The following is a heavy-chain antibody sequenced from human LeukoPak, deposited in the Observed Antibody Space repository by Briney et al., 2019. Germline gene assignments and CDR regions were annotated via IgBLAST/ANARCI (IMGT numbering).Heavy chain of an antibody. CDR2: ISYDGSNK. CDR1: GFTFSSYA. Sequence: GGSLRLSCAASGFTFSSYAMHWVRQAPGKGLEWVAVISYDGSNKYYADSVKGRFTISRDNSKNTLYLQMNSLRAEDTAVYYCARANTAMVRLLSAYWGQGTLVTVSS. CDR3: ARANTAMVRLLSAY. J-gene: IGHJ4*02. D-gene: IGHD5-18*01. V-gene: IGHV3-30*04.